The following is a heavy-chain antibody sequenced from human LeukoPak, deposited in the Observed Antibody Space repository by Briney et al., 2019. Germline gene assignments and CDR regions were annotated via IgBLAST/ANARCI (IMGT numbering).Heavy chain of an antibody. J-gene: IGHJ4*02. D-gene: IGHD6-13*01. CDR2: IYXGXNT. V-gene: IGHV3-53*01. CDR1: GFTXXXXX. CDR3: ARFIAAGYYFDY. Sequence: HPGGSLRLSCAASGFTXXXXXXXWVRQAPXXXXXWVSIIYXGXNTYXXXXXXXXXTXSRDSSKNTLYLQMNSLRAEDTAVYYCARFIAAGYYFDYWGQGTLVTVSS.